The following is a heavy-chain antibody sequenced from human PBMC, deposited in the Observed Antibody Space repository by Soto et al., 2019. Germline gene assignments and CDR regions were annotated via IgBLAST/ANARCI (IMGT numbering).Heavy chain of an antibody. Sequence: SETLSLTCTVSGGSISSYFWGWIRQPPGKGLEWIGSIYYSGSTYYNPSLKSRVTISVDTSKNQFSLKLSSVTAADTAVYYCARQVVAYCSGGRCYSPNRHWFDPWGQGTLVTVSS. CDR1: GGSISSYF. CDR3: ARQVVAYCSGGRCYSPNRHWFDP. D-gene: IGHD2-15*01. J-gene: IGHJ5*02. CDR2: IYYSGST. V-gene: IGHV4-39*01.